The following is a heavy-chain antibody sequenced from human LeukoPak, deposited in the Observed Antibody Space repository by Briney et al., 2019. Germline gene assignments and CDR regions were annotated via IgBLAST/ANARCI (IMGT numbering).Heavy chain of an antibody. D-gene: IGHD3-22*01. V-gene: IGHV4-39*07. Sequence: SETLSLTRTVSGDSIISHSDYWGWIRQPPGKGLEWLGSIYYSGSAYYNVPLMSRVVLSVDTSKNQFSLKLTSVTAADTAMYFCVRERTEGYYDNSGSFDYWGQGILVTVSS. CDR2: IYYSGSA. CDR3: VRERTEGYYDNSGSFDY. CDR1: GDSIISHSDY. J-gene: IGHJ4*02.